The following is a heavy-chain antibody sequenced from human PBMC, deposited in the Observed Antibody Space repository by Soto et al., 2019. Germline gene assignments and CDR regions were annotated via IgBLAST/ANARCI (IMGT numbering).Heavy chain of an antibody. CDR2: INHSGST. CDR3: ASLITMIVVVIRDNWFDP. V-gene: IGHV4-34*01. Sequence: SETLSLTCAVDGGSCSGYYGSWIRQHPGKGLEWIGEINHSGSTNYNPSLKSRVTISVDTSKNQFSLKLSSVTAADTAVYYCASLITMIVVVIRDNWFDPWGQGTLVT. CDR1: GGSCSGYY. J-gene: IGHJ5*02. D-gene: IGHD3-22*01.